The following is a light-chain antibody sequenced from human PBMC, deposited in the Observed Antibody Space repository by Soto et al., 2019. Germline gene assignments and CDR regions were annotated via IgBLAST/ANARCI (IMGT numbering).Light chain of an antibody. CDR3: HHRSNSPLT. V-gene: IGKV3-11*01. J-gene: IGKJ3*01. CDR2: DAS. CDR1: QSVSSY. Sequence: EIVLTQSPATLSVSPGERATLSCRASQSVSSYLAWYQRKPGQAPRLLIYDASNRATGIPARFSCSGSGTAYTLTISSLDPEDFASYYWHHRSNSPLTFGPGTIVDSK.